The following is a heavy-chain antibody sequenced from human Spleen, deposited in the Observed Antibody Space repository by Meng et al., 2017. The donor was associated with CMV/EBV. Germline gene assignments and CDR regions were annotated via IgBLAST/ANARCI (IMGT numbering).Heavy chain of an antibody. CDR3: ARGRRGYNS. Sequence: QGPLQESGPGLLKPSETLSLTCAVYGGSFSGYYWSWIRQPPGKGLEWIGEINHSGSTNYNPSLKSRVTISVDTSKNQFSLKLSSVTAADTAVYYCARGRRGYNSWGQGTLVTVSS. V-gene: IGHV4-34*01. J-gene: IGHJ4*02. CDR2: INHSGST. CDR1: GGSFSGYY. D-gene: IGHD5-24*01.